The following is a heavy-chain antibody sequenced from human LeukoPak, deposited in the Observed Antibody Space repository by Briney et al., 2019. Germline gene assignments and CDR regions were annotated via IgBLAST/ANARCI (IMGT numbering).Heavy chain of an antibody. Sequence: ASVKVSCRASGYTFTGYYMHWVRQAPGQGLEWMGWINPNSGGTNYAQKFQGRVTMTRDTSISTAYMELSRLRSDDTAVYYCARGGGGYSYGHDYWGQGTLVTVSS. CDR3: ARGGGGYSYGHDY. D-gene: IGHD5-18*01. J-gene: IGHJ4*02. V-gene: IGHV1-2*02. CDR1: GYTFTGYY. CDR2: INPNSGGT.